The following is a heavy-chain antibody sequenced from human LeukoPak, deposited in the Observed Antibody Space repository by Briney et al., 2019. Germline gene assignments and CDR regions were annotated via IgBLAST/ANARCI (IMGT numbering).Heavy chain of an antibody. D-gene: IGHD3-3*01. Sequence: SETLSLTCAVYGGSFSGYYWSWIRQPPGKGLEWIGEINHSGSTNYNPSLKSRVTISVDTSKNQFSLKLSSVTAADTAVYYCARGSLDDFWSGYSVNWFDPWGQGTLVTVPS. CDR2: INHSGST. CDR3: ARGSLDDFWSGYSVNWFDP. CDR1: GGSFSGYY. V-gene: IGHV4-34*01. J-gene: IGHJ5*02.